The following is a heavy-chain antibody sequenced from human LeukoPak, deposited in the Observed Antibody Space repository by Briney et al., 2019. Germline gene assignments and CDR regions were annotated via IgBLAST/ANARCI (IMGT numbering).Heavy chain of an antibody. V-gene: IGHV4-61*01. Sequence: SETLSLTCTVSGGSVSSGSYYWSWIRQPPGKGLEWIGYIYYSGSTNYNPSLKSRVTISVDTSKNQFSLKLTSVTAADTAMYYCARESGAFSPFGFWGQGTLVTVSS. CDR2: IYYSGST. J-gene: IGHJ4*02. D-gene: IGHD1-26*01. CDR1: GGSVSSGSYY. CDR3: ARESGAFSPFGF.